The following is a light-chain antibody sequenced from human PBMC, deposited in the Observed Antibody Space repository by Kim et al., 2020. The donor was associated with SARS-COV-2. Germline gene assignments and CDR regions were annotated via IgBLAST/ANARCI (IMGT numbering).Light chain of an antibody. J-gene: IGKJ1*01. CDR1: QSSSRW. V-gene: IGKV1-39*01. Sequence: SGGDIVTSNRRAGQSSSRWLNTYQPKQVTGPLRLIYRTSLLQRGVPLRFSDSASGTDFTLSSSSLQPEDCATDYFQQSYNFPRTFGQGTKVDIK. CDR2: RTS. CDR3: QQSYNFPRT.